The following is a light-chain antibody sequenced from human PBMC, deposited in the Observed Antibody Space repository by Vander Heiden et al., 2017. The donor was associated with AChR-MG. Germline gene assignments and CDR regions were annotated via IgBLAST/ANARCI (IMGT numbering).Light chain of an antibody. V-gene: IGKV1-9*01. J-gene: IGKJ5*01. CDR1: QGISSY. Sequence: DPVTIPCRASQGISSYLAWYQQKPGKAPKLLIYAASTLQSGVPSRFSGSGSGTEFTLTISSLQPEDFTTYYCQQLNSYPFGQGTRLEIK. CDR2: AAS. CDR3: QQLNSYP.